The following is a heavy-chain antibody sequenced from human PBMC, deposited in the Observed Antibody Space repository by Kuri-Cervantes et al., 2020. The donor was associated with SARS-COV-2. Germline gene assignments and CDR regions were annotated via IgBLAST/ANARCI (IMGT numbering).Heavy chain of an antibody. D-gene: IGHD3-22*01. Sequence: SQTLSLTCAASGFTFSSYSMNWVRQAPGKGLEWIGSIYHSGNTYYNPSLKSRVTISVDTSKNQFSLKLSSVTAADTAVYYCARVAGYDSGGYLDYWGQGNLVTVSS. J-gene: IGHJ4*02. CDR1: GFTFSSYS. CDR3: ARVAGYDSGGYLDY. V-gene: IGHV4-38-2*01. CDR2: IYHSGNT.